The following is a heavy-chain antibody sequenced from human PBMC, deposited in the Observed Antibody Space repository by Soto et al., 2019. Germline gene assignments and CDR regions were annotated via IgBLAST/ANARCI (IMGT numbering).Heavy chain of an antibody. V-gene: IGHV3-48*02. CDR2: IIGSSSII. Sequence: PVGSLRLSCAASGFTFSTYSMSWVRQAPGKGLEWVSYIIGSSSIIFYADSVKGRFTISRDNAKNSLYLQMNSLRDEDTAVYYCTKGGSFFDYWGQGTLVTVSS. D-gene: IGHD1-26*01. CDR1: GFTFSTYS. CDR3: TKGGSFFDY. J-gene: IGHJ4*02.